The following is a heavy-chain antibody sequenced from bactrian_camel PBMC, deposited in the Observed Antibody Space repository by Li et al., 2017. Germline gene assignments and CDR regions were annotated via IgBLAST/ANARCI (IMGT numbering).Heavy chain of an antibody. CDR3: AAGKRPCVLSYVDY. CDR2: ILLGSTTT. D-gene: IGHD4*01. CDR1: GFTFNNRY. J-gene: IGHJ4*01. V-gene: IGHV3S40*01. Sequence: DVQLVESGGGSVQAGGSLTLSCAASGFTFNNRYIAFFRRAPRKEREAVAVILLGSTTTYYADSVKGRFTISRDNARNTLYLQLNSLKTEDTAMYYCAAGKRPCVLSYVDYWGQGTQVTVS.